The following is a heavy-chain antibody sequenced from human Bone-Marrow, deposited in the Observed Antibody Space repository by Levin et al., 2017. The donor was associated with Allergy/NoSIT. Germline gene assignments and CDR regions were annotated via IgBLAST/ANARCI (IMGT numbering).Heavy chain of an antibody. CDR2: AYSSGST. CDR3: ARATAGTYYYGMDV. CDR1: GGFISTYF. D-gene: IGHD6-19*01. Sequence: GSLRLSCSVSGGFISTYFWSWIRQPAGKGLQYIGRAYSSGSTTYNPSFKSRVTMSLDTSNNQFSLRLTDMTAADTAVYFCARATAGTYYYGMDVWSQGTAVTVSS. J-gene: IGHJ6*02. V-gene: IGHV4-4*07.